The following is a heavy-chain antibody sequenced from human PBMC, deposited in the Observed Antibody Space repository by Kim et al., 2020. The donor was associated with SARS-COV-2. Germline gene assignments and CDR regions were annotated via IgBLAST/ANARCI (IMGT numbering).Heavy chain of an antibody. D-gene: IGHD2-2*02. CDR1: GYSFTSYW. V-gene: IGHV5-10-1*01. Sequence: GESLKISCKGSGYSFTSYWISWVRQMPGKGLEWMGRIEPSDSYTNYRPSFQGHVSISADKSISTAYLQWRSLKASDTAMYYCARQGTYCSSTSCYSWFDPWGQGTLVTVST. J-gene: IGHJ5*02. CDR3: ARQGTYCSSTSCYSWFDP. CDR2: IEPSDSYT.